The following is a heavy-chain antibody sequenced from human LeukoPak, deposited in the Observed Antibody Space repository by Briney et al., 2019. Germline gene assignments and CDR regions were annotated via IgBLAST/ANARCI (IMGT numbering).Heavy chain of an antibody. Sequence: QPGGSLRLSCAASGFTFSSYAMSWVRRAPGRGLEWVSAISGSGGSTYYADSVKGRFTISRDNSKNTLYPQMNSLRPEDTAVYYCATSTYYDFWSGYYTVDYWGQGTLVTVSS. J-gene: IGHJ4*02. CDR3: ATSTYYDFWSGYYTVDY. D-gene: IGHD3-3*01. CDR1: GFTFSSYA. V-gene: IGHV3-23*01. CDR2: ISGSGGST.